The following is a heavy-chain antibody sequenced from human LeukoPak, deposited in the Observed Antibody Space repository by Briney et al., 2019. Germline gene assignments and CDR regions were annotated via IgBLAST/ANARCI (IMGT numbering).Heavy chain of an antibody. CDR3: ARLPSTVTTPDY. D-gene: IGHD4-17*01. CDR1: GYTFTDYY. Sequence: ASVKVSCKASGYTFTDYYMHWVRQAPGQGLEWMGWIIPNNGGTNYAQKFQGRVTMTRDTSVSTAYMELSRLRSDDTAVYYCARLPSTVTTPDYWGQGTLVTVSS. V-gene: IGHV1-2*02. J-gene: IGHJ4*02. CDR2: IIPNNGGT.